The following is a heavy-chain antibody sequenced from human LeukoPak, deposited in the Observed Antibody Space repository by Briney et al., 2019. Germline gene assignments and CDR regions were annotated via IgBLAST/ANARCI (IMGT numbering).Heavy chain of an antibody. Sequence: ASVKVSCKASGYTFTSYGISWVRQAPGQGLEWMGWISAYNGNTNYAQKLQGRVTMTTDTSTSTAYMELRSLRSDDTAVYYCARDRFILGYCSGGSCTFDYWGQGTLVTVSS. D-gene: IGHD2-15*01. CDR2: ISAYNGNT. J-gene: IGHJ4*02. CDR3: ARDRFILGYCSGGSCTFDY. V-gene: IGHV1-18*04. CDR1: GYTFTSYG.